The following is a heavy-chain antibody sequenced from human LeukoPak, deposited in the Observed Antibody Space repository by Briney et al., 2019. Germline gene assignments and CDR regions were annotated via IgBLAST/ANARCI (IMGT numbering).Heavy chain of an antibody. Sequence: ASVKVSCKASGYTFTSYGISWVRQAPGQGLEWMGWISAYNGNTNYAQKLQGRVTMTTDTSTSTAYMELRSLSSDDTAVYYCARNTLDYYASSGYAAFDIWGEGTMVTVSS. CDR3: ARNTLDYYASSGYAAFDI. D-gene: IGHD3-22*01. CDR2: ISAYNGNT. V-gene: IGHV1-18*01. CDR1: GYTFTSYG. J-gene: IGHJ3*02.